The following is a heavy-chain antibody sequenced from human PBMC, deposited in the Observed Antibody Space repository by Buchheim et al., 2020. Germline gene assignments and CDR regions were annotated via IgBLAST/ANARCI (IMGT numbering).Heavy chain of an antibody. V-gene: IGHV1-2*06. J-gene: IGHJ5*02. D-gene: IGHD6-13*01. CDR2: INPNSGGK. CDR1: GYIFTDYY. Sequence: QVQLVQSGAEVKTPGASVKVSCTASGYIFTDYYIHWMRQAPGQGLEWMGRINPNSGGKTYAQKFQGRVTMTTDTSNSAAYMELSSLRSDDTAVYYCAKGGRPAVAAGTGWFDPWGQGTL. CDR3: AKGGRPAVAAGTGWFDP.